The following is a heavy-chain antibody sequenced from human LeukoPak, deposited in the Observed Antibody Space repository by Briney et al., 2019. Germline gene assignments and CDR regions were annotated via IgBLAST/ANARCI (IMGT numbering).Heavy chain of an antibody. CDR2: ISSGGSTM. D-gene: IGHD5-24*01. J-gene: IGHJ4*02. CDR1: EFTFRTYS. V-gene: IGHV3-48*02. CDR3: ARSGIEFEGWRQLGYCDY. Sequence: PGGSLRLSCVVSEFTFRTYSFSWVRQAPGKGLEWVSYISSGGSTMYYADSVRGRFTISRDNAKNSLYLQMSSLRDEDTAVYYCARSGIEFEGWRQLGYCDYWGQGTLVTVSS.